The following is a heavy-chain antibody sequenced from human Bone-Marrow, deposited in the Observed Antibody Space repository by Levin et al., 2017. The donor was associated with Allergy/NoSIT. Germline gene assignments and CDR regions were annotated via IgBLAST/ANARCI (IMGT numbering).Heavy chain of an antibody. V-gene: IGHV1-2*06. Sequence: ASVKVSCKASGSTFSGYYIHWVRQAPGQGLEWMGRITPNTGGTNSAQKFRGRVTMTRDTSISTVYIELRNLRSDDTAIYYCAREGLFMVRVFDYWGRGTLVTVSS. CDR1: GSTFSGYY. CDR2: ITPNTGGT. CDR3: AREGLFMVRVFDY. J-gene: IGHJ4*02. D-gene: IGHD3-10*01.